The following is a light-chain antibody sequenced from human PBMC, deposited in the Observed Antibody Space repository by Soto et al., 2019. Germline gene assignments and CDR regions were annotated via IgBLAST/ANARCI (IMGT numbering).Light chain of an antibody. CDR1: QSISSY. CDR3: QQSYSTPNT. J-gene: IGKJ3*01. CDR2: TAS. Sequence: DIQMTQSPSSLSASVGDRVTITCRASQSISSYLNWYQQKPGKAPNLLIYTASTSQTGVPSRFSGSGSGTDFTLTISSLQSEDFATYYCQQSYSTPNTFGPGTKVEIK. V-gene: IGKV1-39*01.